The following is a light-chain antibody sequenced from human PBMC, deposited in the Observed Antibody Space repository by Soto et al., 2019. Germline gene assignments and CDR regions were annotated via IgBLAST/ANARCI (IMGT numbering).Light chain of an antibody. Sequence: QSALTQPPSVSGSPGQSVSISCTGTSSDVGGYNYVSWYQQHPGKAPKVIIYDVSKRPSGVPDRFSGSKSGNTASLTISGLQSEDEADYYCCSYAGRFTYVVGTGTKV. CDR3: CSYAGRFTYV. J-gene: IGLJ1*01. V-gene: IGLV2-11*01. CDR1: SSDVGGYNY. CDR2: DVS.